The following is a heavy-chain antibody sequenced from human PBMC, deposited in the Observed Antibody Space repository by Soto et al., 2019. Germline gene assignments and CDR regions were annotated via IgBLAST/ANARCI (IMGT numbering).Heavy chain of an antibody. CDR3: ARASTRCTGGNCRSGDVFDL. J-gene: IGHJ3*01. V-gene: IGHV3-72*01. CDR2: SRDKANSYTT. Sequence: GGSLRLSCAASEFTLSDHYIDWVRQVPGKGLEWVGRSRDKANSYTTEYAASVKGRFTISRDDSKNSLYLQMNSLKTDDTAVYYCARASTRCTGGNCRSGDVFDLWGQGTMVTVSS. CDR1: EFTLSDHY. D-gene: IGHD2-8*02.